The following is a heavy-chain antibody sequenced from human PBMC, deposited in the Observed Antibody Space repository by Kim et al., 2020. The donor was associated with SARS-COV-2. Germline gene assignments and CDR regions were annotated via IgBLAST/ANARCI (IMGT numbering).Heavy chain of an antibody. CDR3: ARDSGGLSY. D-gene: IGHD3-16*02. J-gene: IGHJ4*02. V-gene: IGHV1-69*01. Sequence: GTANYAQKFQGRVTITADESTSTAYMELSSLRSEDTAVYYCARDSGGLSYWGQGTLVTVSS. CDR2: GTA.